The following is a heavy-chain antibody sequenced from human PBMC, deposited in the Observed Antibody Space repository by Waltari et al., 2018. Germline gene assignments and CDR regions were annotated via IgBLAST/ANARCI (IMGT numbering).Heavy chain of an antibody. J-gene: IGHJ3*01. CDR2: IYPGDSDT. D-gene: IGHD2-2*03. V-gene: IGHV5-51*01. CDR1: GYSFTSYW. Sequence: EVQLVQSGAEVKKPGESLKISCKGSGYSFTSYWIGWVRQMPGKGLEWMGIIYPGDSDTRYSPSFQGQVTIAADKSISTAYLQWSSLKASDTAMYYCARHGKIGYCSSTSCPGAFGVWGQGTMVTVSS. CDR3: ARHGKIGYCSSTSCPGAFGV.